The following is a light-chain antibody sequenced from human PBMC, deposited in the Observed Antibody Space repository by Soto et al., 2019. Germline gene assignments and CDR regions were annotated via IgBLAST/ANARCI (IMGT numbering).Light chain of an antibody. CDR1: QTVSSNH. V-gene: IGKV3-20*01. CDR2: GAS. Sequence: EIVLTQSPGTLSLSPGERATLSCRASQTVSSNHLAWYQQKPGQAPRVLIYGASNRATGIPDRFSGSGTGTDLTLTFSRLEPEDFAMYYCQRYGSSPPTFGPGTKVEIK. CDR3: QRYGSSPPT. J-gene: IGKJ1*01.